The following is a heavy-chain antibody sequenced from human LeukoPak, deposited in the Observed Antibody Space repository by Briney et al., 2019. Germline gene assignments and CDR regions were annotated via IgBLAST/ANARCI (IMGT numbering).Heavy chain of an antibody. D-gene: IGHD4-23*01. V-gene: IGHV3-64*01. J-gene: IGHJ4*02. CDR2: ISSNGGST. CDR1: GFTFSSYA. CDR3: ARIYYGGTLDY. Sequence: GGSLRLSCAASGFTFSSYAMHWVRQAPGKGLEYVSAISSNGGSTYYANSVKGRFTISRDNSKNTLYLQMGSLRAEDMAVYYCARIYYGGTLDYWGQGTLVTVSS.